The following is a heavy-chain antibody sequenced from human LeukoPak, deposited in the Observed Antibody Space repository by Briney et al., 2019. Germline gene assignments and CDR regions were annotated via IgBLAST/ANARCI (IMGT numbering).Heavy chain of an antibody. V-gene: IGHV4-34*01. J-gene: IGHJ4*02. Sequence: SETLSLTCAVYGGSFTAYYWNWIRQPPGKGLEWIGEISHSGTTNSNPSLKSRVTISVDTSKNQFSLKLSSVTAADTAVYYCARDAGGPTVRQFAYWGQGTLVTVSS. CDR3: ARDAGGPTVRQFAY. CDR1: GGSFTAYY. CDR2: ISHSGTT. D-gene: IGHD5-24*01.